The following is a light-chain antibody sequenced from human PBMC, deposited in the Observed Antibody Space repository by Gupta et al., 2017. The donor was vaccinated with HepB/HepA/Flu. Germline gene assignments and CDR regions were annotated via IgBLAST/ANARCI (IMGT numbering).Light chain of an antibody. J-gene: IGLJ3*02. CDR3: HSRDSSGNNLEV. Sequence: SSELTQDPAVSVALGQTVRITCQGDSLRSYYASWYQQKPGQAPELVLYGKKNRPSGSPDRVSGSSSGNTAAFTITVAPAEEEADYYFHSRDSSGNNLEVFGGGTKLTVL. V-gene: IGLV3-19*01. CDR2: GKK. CDR1: SLRSYY.